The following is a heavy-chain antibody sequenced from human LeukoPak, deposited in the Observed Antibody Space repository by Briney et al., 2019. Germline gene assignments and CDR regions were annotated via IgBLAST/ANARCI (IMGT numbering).Heavy chain of an antibody. CDR1: GYSISSGYY. Sequence: PSETLSLTCTVSGYSISSGYYWGWIRQPPGKGLEWIGTIHHTGSTYYNPSLKSRVTISVDTSKNQFSLKLSSVTAADTAVYYCARGTTGYRAVHYYYYYMDVWGKGTTVTVSS. CDR3: ARGTTGYRAVHYYYYYMDV. CDR2: IHHTGST. V-gene: IGHV4-38-2*02. D-gene: IGHD3-9*01. J-gene: IGHJ6*03.